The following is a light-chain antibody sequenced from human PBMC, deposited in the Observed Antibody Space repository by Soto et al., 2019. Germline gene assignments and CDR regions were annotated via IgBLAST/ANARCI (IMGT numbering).Light chain of an antibody. CDR3: RQRADLPLT. J-gene: IGKJ3*01. CDR1: QSLVGSDRKTD. V-gene: IGKV2D-29*02. Sequence: DIVMTQAPPSLSVTPGRPASISCKSNQSLVGSDRKTDLSWYVQKAGQSPQLLIYEVSKRFPGVPERFTGSGSATDLTLTISRVEAEDVGIYYCRQRADLPLTFGPGTGVDI. CDR2: EVS.